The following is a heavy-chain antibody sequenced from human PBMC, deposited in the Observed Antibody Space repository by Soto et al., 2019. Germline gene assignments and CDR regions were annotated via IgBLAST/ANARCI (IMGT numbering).Heavy chain of an antibody. J-gene: IGHJ5*02. CDR3: ARVLRGWFDP. V-gene: IGHV4-4*02. CDR1: GGSITSANW. CDR2: ISHSGIT. Sequence: SETLSLTCAVSGGSITSANWWTWVRQPPGGGLEWVGEISHSGITNYKASLKSRVTMSVDKTKNDVSLKLTSVTAADTAVYYCARVLRGWFDPWGQGTPVTVSS.